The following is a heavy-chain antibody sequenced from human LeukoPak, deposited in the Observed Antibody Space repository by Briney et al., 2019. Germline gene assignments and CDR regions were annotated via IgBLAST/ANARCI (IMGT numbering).Heavy chain of an antibody. D-gene: IGHD1-26*01. CDR1: GFAFSSYW. CDR2: IKQGGSDK. J-gene: IGHJ4*02. Sequence: PGGSLRLSCATSGFAFSSYWMSWVRQAPGKGLEWVANIKQGGSDKYYVDSVKGRFTISRDDAKNSLYLQMNSLRAEDTAVYFRARDLFSGCYNGVNYWGQGTLVTVSS. V-gene: IGHV3-7*04. CDR3: ARDLFSGCYNGVNY.